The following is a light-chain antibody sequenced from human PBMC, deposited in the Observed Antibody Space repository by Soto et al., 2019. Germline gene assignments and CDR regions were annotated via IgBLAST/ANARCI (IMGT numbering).Light chain of an antibody. CDR3: QAWDDTSGVV. CDR2: LDT. J-gene: IGLJ2*01. CDR1: NLGDRY. Sequence: SSELTQPPSVSVSPGQTASITCSGANLGDRYACWYQQKPGQSPVLVIYLDTKRPSGIPGRFSGSNSGNTATLTISGTQAMDEADYYCQAWDDTSGVVFGGGTKLTVL. V-gene: IGLV3-1*01.